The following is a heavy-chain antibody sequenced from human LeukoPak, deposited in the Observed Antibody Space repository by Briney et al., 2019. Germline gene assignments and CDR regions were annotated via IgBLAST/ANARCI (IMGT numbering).Heavy chain of an antibody. J-gene: IGHJ3*02. CDR3: ARDLSSGAFDI. CDR2: ISSSSSYI. Sequence: GGSLRLSCAASGFTFSSYSMNWVRQAPGKGLEWVSSISSSSSYIYYADSVKARFTISRDNAKNSLYLQMNSLRAEDTAVYYCARDLSSGAFDIWGQGTMVTVSS. D-gene: IGHD6-19*01. V-gene: IGHV3-21*01. CDR1: GFTFSSYS.